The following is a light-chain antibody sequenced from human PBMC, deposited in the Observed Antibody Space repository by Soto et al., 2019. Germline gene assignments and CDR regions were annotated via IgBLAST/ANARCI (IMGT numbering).Light chain of an antibody. J-gene: IGLJ2*01. Sequence: QSVLTQPASVSGSPGQSITISCTGTSSDVGGYDYVSWYQHHPGKAPKLLIFEVSNRPSGVSNRFSGSKSGNTASLTISGLQAEDEADYYCSSHRRGIPVVFGGGTKVPVL. CDR3: SSHRRGIPVV. CDR2: EVS. CDR1: SSDVGGYDY. V-gene: IGLV2-14*01.